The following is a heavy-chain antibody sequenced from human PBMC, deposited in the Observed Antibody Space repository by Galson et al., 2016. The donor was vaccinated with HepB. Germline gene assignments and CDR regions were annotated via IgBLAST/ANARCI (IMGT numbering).Heavy chain of an antibody. CDR2: IDPNGAGT. V-gene: IGHV1-46*01. J-gene: IGHJ4*02. CDR3: ARSYSGSYYVGNDFDY. D-gene: IGHD1-26*01. Sequence: SVKVSCKASGYTFITYYMHWVRQAPGQGLEWMGEIDPNGAGTTYAQKFQGILTMTRDTSTSTVYMELSSLRSEDTAVYYCARSYSGSYYVGNDFDYWGQGTLVIVSS. CDR1: GYTFITYY.